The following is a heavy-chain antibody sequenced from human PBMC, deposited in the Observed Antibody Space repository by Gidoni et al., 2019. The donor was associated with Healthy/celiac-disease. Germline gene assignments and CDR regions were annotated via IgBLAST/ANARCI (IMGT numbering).Heavy chain of an antibody. V-gene: IGHV4-34*01. CDR3: ARGGRVFDLGDFDY. J-gene: IGHJ4*02. Sequence: QVQLQQWGAGLLKPSETLSLTCAVYGGSFSAYYWSWIRQPPGKGLEWIGEINHSGSTNYNPSLKSRVTISVDTSKNQFSLKLSSVTAADTAVYYCARGGRVFDLGDFDYWGQGTLVTVSS. CDR1: GGSFSAYY. D-gene: IGHD3-16*01. CDR2: INHSGST.